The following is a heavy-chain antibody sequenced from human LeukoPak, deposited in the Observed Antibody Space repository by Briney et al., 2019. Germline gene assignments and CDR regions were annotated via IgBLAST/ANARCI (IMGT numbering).Heavy chain of an antibody. CDR2: ISWDGGST. CDR3: AKRGSGCYSNWYFDL. J-gene: IGHJ2*01. V-gene: IGHV3-43*01. Sequence: PGGSLRLSCAASGFTFDDYAMHWVRQAPGKGLEWVSLISWDGGSTYYADSVKGRFTISGDNSKNSLYLQMNSLRTEDTALYYCAKRGSGCYSNWYFDLWGRGTLVTVSS. CDR1: GFTFDDYA. D-gene: IGHD6-19*01.